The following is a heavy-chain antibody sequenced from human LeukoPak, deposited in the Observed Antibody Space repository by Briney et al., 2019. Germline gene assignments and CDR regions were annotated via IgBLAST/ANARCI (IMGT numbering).Heavy chain of an antibody. CDR1: GYTFNTYG. CDR2: INTDNGNT. D-gene: IGHD2-21*02. J-gene: IGHJ5*02. V-gene: IGHV1-18*01. Sequence: ASVKVSCKASGYTFNTYGISWVRQAPGQRPEWMGWINTDNGNTKYAQKFQGRVTMTTDTSTRTAYMELSSLRSDDTAVYYCARKGCTGDCYRFDPWGQGTLVTVSS. CDR3: ARKGCTGDCYRFDP.